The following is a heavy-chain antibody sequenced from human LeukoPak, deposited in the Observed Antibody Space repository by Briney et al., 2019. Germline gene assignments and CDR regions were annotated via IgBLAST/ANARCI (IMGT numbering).Heavy chain of an antibody. CDR2: MNPNSGNT. CDR1: GYTFTSYD. V-gene: IGHV1-8*03. CDR3: ARGVLPYYYYYYMDV. D-gene: IGHD2/OR15-2a*01. Sequence: ASVKVPCKASGYTFTSYDINWVRQATGQGLEWMGWMNPNSGNTGYAQKFQGRVTITRNTSISTAYMELSSLRSEDTAVYYCARGVLPYYYYYYMDVWGKGTTVTVSS. J-gene: IGHJ6*03.